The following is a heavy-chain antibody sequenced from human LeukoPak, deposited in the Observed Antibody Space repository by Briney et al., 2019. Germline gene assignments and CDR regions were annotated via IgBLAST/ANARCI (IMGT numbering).Heavy chain of an antibody. CDR1: GYTFTTYA. D-gene: IGHD1-26*01. CDR2: INAGNGNT. Sequence: WASVKVSCKASGYTFTTYAMHWVRQAPGQRLEWMGWINAGNGNTKYSQKFQARVTITRDTSASTAYMELSSLRSEDTAVYYCARISGSYHYFDYWGQGTLVTVSS. V-gene: IGHV1-3*01. CDR3: ARISGSYHYFDY. J-gene: IGHJ4*02.